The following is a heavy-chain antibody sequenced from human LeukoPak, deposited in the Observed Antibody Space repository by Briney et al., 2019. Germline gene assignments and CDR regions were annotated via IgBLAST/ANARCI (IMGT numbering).Heavy chain of an antibody. Sequence: ASVKVSCKASGGTFSSYAISWVRQAPRQGLEWMGGIIPIFGTANYAQKFQGRVTITADESTSTAYMELSSLRSEDTAVYYCRANLRDFDYWGQGTLVTVSS. D-gene: IGHD4/OR15-4a*01. CDR3: RANLRDFDY. J-gene: IGHJ4*02. V-gene: IGHV1-69*13. CDR1: GGTFSSYA. CDR2: IIPIFGTA.